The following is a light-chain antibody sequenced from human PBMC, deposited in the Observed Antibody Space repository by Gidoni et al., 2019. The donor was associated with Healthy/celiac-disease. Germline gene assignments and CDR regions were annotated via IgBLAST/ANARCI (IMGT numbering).Light chain of an antibody. Sequence: DIQLTQSPSFLSASVRDRVTITCRASHGIRSYLAWYQQKPGKAPKLLIYAASTLQSGVPSSFSGSGSGTEFTLTISSLQPEDFATYYCQQLNSYPLTFGGGTKVEIK. CDR3: QQLNSYPLT. V-gene: IGKV1-9*01. J-gene: IGKJ4*01. CDR2: AAS. CDR1: HGIRSY.